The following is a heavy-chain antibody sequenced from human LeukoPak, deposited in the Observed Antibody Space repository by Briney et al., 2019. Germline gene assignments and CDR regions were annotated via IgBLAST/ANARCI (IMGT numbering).Heavy chain of an antibody. CDR2: IYYSGST. D-gene: IGHD5-12*01. J-gene: IGHJ4*02. Sequence: SETLSLTCTVSGGSISSYYWSWIRQPPGKGLEWIGYIYYSGSTNYNPSLKSRVTISLDTSKNQFSLKLRSVTPADTAVYYCARGSGYSRDYFDYWGQGTLVTVSS. V-gene: IGHV4-59*01. CDR3: ARGSGYSRDYFDY. CDR1: GGSISSYY.